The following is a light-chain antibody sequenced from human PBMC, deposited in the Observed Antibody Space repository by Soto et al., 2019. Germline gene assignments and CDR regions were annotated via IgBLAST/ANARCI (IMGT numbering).Light chain of an antibody. J-gene: IGLJ3*02. Sequence: QSALTQPASASESPGQSVTISCTGTSSDVGGYNSVSWYQQHPGKAPKLMIYDVSKRPSGVPDRFSGSKSGNTASLTVSGLQAEDEAEYYCTSYAGSNNFVLFGGGTKLTVL. CDR2: DVS. V-gene: IGLV2-8*01. CDR1: SSDVGGYNS. CDR3: TSYAGSNNFVL.